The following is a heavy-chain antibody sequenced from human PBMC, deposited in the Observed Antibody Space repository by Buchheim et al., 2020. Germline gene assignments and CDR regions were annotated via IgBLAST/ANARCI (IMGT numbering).Heavy chain of an antibody. Sequence: QVQLQQWGAGLLKPSETLSLTCAVYGGSFSGYYWSWIRQPPGKGLEWIGEINHSGSTTYNPSLKSRVTISVDTSKNQFSLKLSSLTAADTALYYCARALGYNSSFLGHWGQGTL. CDR1: GGSFSGYY. J-gene: IGHJ1*01. D-gene: IGHD6-6*01. CDR2: INHSGST. V-gene: IGHV4-34*01. CDR3: ARALGYNSSFLGH.